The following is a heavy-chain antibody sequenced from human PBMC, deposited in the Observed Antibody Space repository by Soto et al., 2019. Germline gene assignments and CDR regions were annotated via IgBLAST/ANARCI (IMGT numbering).Heavy chain of an antibody. V-gene: IGHV3-23*01. Sequence: GGSLRLSCVASGFTFMSYALTWVRQAPGKGLEWVSTISGGSGSTYYADSVRGRFTISRDKSRNTLYLQMNGLRAEDTAVYYCTKSPGSSSGYWGQGTLVTVSS. J-gene: IGHJ4*02. CDR1: GFTFMSYA. CDR2: ISGGSGST. CDR3: TKSPGSSSGY. D-gene: IGHD6-6*01.